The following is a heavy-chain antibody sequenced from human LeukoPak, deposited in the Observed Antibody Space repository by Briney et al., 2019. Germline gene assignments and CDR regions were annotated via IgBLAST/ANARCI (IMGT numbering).Heavy chain of an antibody. CDR3: ARDGSSGWSRMYNWFDP. J-gene: IGHJ5*02. Sequence: KPSETLSLTCTVSGGSISSYYWSWVRQPAGKGLERIGRIYTSGSTNYNPSLKSRVTMSVDTSKNQFSLKLSSVTAADTAVYYCARDGSSGWSRMYNWFDPWGQGTLVTVSS. CDR2: IYTSGST. V-gene: IGHV4-4*07. CDR1: GGSISSYY. D-gene: IGHD6-19*01.